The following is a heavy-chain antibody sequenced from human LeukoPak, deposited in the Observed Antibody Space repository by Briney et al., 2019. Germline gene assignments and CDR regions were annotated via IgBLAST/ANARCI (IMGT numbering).Heavy chain of an antibody. CDR3: AKDPWDYGGFDY. D-gene: IGHD4-23*01. Sequence: GGSLRLSCAASGVTLSSYAMSWVRQAPGKGLEWVSAISGSGGSTYYADSVKGRFTISRDNSKNTLYLQMNSLRAEDTAVYYCAKDPWDYGGFDYWGQGTLVTVSS. V-gene: IGHV3-23*01. CDR1: GVTLSSYA. J-gene: IGHJ4*02. CDR2: ISGSGGST.